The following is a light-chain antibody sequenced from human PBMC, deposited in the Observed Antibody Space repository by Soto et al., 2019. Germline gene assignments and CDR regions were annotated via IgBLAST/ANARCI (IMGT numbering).Light chain of an antibody. Sequence: QSALTQPASVSGSPGQSITISCTGTSSDVGTYNLVSWYQQHPGKAPKLMIYDVSKRPSGVSNRFSGSKSGNTASLTISGLPAEDEADYYCCSYAGSSTLVFGGGTKLTVL. CDR3: CSYAGSSTLV. J-gene: IGLJ2*01. CDR1: SSDVGTYNL. CDR2: DVS. V-gene: IGLV2-23*02.